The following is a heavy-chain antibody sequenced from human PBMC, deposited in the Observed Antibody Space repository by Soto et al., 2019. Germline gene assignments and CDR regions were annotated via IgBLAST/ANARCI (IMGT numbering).Heavy chain of an antibody. D-gene: IGHD3-10*01. CDR2: LYYGGRP. CDR3: ARYGAGGYSVVYYYYAMDV. V-gene: IGHV4-39*01. Sequence: QLQLHESGPGLVKPSETLSLICFVSGASISISNFYWGWIRQPPGKGLEWIGILYYGGRPSYNPSLMSLVTCSIVTSKIQFSLRMSCVTAAVTAVYYCARYGAGGYSVVYYYYAMDVWGQGTTVTVSS. CDR1: GASISISNFY. J-gene: IGHJ6*02.